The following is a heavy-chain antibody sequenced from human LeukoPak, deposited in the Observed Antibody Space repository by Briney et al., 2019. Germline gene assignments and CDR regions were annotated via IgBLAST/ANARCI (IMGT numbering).Heavy chain of an antibody. CDR3: AKDLGSSWFCDY. CDR2: ISYDGSNK. Sequence: GVSLRLSCAVSGFTFSSYVMHWVRQAPGKGLEWVAVISYDGSNKYYADSAKGRFTISRDNSKNTLYLQMNSLRAEDTAVYYCAKDLGSSWFCDYWGKGTLVTVSS. J-gene: IGHJ4*02. V-gene: IGHV3-30*18. CDR1: GFTFSSYV. D-gene: IGHD6-13*01.